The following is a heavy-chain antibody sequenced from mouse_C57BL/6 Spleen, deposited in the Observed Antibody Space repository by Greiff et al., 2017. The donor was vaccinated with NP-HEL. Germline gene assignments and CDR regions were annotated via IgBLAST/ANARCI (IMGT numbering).Heavy chain of an antibody. J-gene: IGHJ3*01. Sequence: VQLQQSGTELVKPGASVKLSCKASGHTFSSYWMHWVKQRPGQGLEWIGNINPSNGGTNYNEKFKSKATLTVDKSSSTAYMQLSSLTSEDSAVYYCARPSIYYDYPWFAYWGQRTLVTVSA. V-gene: IGHV1-53*01. D-gene: IGHD2-4*01. CDR3: ARPSIYYDYPWFAY. CDR2: INPSNGGT. CDR1: GHTFSSYW.